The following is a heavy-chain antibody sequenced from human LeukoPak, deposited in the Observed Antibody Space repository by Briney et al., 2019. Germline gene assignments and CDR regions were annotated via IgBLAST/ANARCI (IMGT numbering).Heavy chain of an antibody. J-gene: IGHJ2*01. V-gene: IGHV3-21*04. CDR3: AKGWYFDL. CDR1: GFTFSSYS. CDR2: ISSSSSYI. Sequence: GSLRLSCAASGFTFSSYSMNWVRQAPGKGLEWVSSISSSSSYIYYADSVKGRFTISRDNSKNTLYLQMNNLRAEDTAVYYCAKGWYFDLWGRGTLVTVSS.